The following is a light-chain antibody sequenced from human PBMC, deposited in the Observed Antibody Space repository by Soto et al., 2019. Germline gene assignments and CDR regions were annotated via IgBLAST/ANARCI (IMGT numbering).Light chain of an antibody. Sequence: EIVLTQSPATPSLSPGQRATLSCRASQSVKTFLVWYQHRPGQAPRVLIYDASHRASGIPARFSGSGSGTDFTLTISSLEPEDAALYYCQQRSNWPPITFGQGTLLEIK. J-gene: IGKJ5*01. V-gene: IGKV3-11*01. CDR3: QQRSNWPPIT. CDR2: DAS. CDR1: QSVKTF.